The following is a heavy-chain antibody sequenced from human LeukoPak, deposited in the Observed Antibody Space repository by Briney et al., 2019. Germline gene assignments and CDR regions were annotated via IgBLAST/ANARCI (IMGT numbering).Heavy chain of an antibody. Sequence: GESLKISCKGSGYSFTSYWIGWVRQLPGKGLEWMGIIYPGDSDTRYSPSFQGQVTISADKSISTAYLQWSSLKASDTAMYYCARRAYCGGDCYSFDYWGQGTLVTVSS. CDR3: ARRAYCGGDCYSFDY. CDR2: IYPGDSDT. V-gene: IGHV5-51*01. CDR1: GYSFTSYW. J-gene: IGHJ4*02. D-gene: IGHD2-21*02.